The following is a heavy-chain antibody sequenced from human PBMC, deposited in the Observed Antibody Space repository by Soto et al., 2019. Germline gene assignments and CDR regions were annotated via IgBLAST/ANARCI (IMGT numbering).Heavy chain of an antibody. Sequence: QVQLVESGGGVVQPGRSLRLSCAASGFTFSSYGMHWVRQAPGKGLEWVAVISYDGSNKYYADSVKGRFTISRDNSKNTLYLKMNSLRAEDTAVYYCAKDLIHCSGGSCYSGGYGMDVWGQGTTVTVSS. J-gene: IGHJ6*02. D-gene: IGHD2-15*01. CDR1: GFTFSSYG. CDR2: ISYDGSNK. CDR3: AKDLIHCSGGSCYSGGYGMDV. V-gene: IGHV3-30*18.